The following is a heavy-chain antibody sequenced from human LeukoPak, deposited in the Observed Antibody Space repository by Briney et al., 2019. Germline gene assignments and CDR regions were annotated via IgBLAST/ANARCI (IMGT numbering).Heavy chain of an antibody. V-gene: IGHV3-30-3*01. CDR2: ISYDGSNK. Sequence: PGGSLRLSCAASGFTFSSYAMHWVRQAPGKGLEWVAVISYDGSNKYYADSVKGRFTISRDNSMNTLYLQMNSLRAEDTAVYYCARDSVLDFWSGYVLVYWGQGTLVTVSS. J-gene: IGHJ4*02. CDR1: GFTFSSYA. CDR3: ARDSVLDFWSGYVLVY. D-gene: IGHD3-3*01.